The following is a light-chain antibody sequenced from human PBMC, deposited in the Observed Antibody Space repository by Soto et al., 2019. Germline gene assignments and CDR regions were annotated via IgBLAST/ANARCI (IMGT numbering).Light chain of an antibody. Sequence: DIQMPQSPSTLSASVGASSTITGRASQSISSWLAWYQQKPGKAPKLLIYDASSLESGVPSRFSGSGSGTEFTLTISSLQPDDFATYYCQQYNSYAWTFGQGTKVDIK. CDR1: QSISSW. V-gene: IGKV1-5*01. CDR2: DAS. CDR3: QQYNSYAWT. J-gene: IGKJ1*01.